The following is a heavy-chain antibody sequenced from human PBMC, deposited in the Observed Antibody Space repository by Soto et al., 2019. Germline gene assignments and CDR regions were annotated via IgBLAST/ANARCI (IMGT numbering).Heavy chain of an antibody. J-gene: IGHJ4*02. CDR2: IDIAGSTT. CDR1: GFTFSSYW. V-gene: IGHV3-74*01. CDR3: ARDQTVAGPTTFDY. Sequence: GGSLRLSCAASGFTFSSYWMRWVRQTPGKGLVWVSRIDIAGSTTTYADSVKGRFTISRDNAKNTLYLQMNSLRAEDTAVYYCARDQTVAGPTTFDYCGQGTLVTVSS. D-gene: IGHD6-19*01.